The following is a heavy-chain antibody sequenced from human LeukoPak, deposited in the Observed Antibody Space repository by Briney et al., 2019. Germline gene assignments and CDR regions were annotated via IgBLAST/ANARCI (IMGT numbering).Heavy chain of an antibody. CDR2: ISSSSSYI. CDR1: GFTFSSYS. CDR3: ARGYCSSTSCYVNNY. J-gene: IGHJ4*02. D-gene: IGHD2-2*01. V-gene: IGHV3-21*01. Sequence: PGGSLRLSCAASGFTFSSYSMNWVRQAPGKGLEWVSSISSSSSYIYYADSVKGRFTISRDNAKNSLYLQMNSLRAEDTAVYYCARGYCSSTSCYVNNYWGQGTLVTVSS.